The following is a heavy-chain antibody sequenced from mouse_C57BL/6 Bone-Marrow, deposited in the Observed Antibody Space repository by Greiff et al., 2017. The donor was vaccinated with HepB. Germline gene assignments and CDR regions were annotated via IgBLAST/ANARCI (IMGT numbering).Heavy chain of an antibody. CDR2: INPGSGGT. J-gene: IGHJ4*01. CDR1: GYAFTNYL. CDR3: ARLMVTTAMDS. D-gene: IGHD2-2*01. Sequence: QVQLKESGAELVRPGTSVKVSCKASGYAFTNYLIEWVKQRPGQGLEWIGVINPGSGGTNYNEKFKGKATLTADKSSSTAYMQLSSLTSEDSAVYFCARLMVTTAMDSWGQGTSVTVSS. V-gene: IGHV1-54*01.